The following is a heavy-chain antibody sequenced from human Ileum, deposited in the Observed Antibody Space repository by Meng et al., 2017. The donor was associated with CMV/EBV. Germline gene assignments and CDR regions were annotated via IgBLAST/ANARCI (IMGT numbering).Heavy chain of an antibody. CDR3: ARGGFWLGYYSWFDP. J-gene: IGHJ5*02. Sequence: SGGPFNHYAISWVRQAPGQGLEWMGGIIPILDITNYAQKFQGRITITADKSTTTNYMELSSLTPEDTAIYYCARGGFWLGYYSWFDPWGQGTLVTVSS. V-gene: IGHV1-69*10. CDR2: IIPILDIT. CDR1: GGPFNHYA. D-gene: IGHD3-9*01.